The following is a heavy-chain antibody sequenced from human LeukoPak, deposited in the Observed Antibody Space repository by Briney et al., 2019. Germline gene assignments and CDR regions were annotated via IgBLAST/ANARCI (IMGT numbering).Heavy chain of an antibody. CDR2: INTVGSGT. D-gene: IGHD3-10*01. V-gene: IGHV3-74*01. CDR1: GFTFNRHW. Sequence: GGSLRLSCTVSGFTFNRHWMHWVRQAPGKGLEWVSHINTVGSGTAYADFVKGRFTISRDNAKNKVYLQMNSLRADDTALYYCVRGGDTHYGLDYWGQGALVTVSS. J-gene: IGHJ4*02. CDR3: VRGGDTHYGLDY.